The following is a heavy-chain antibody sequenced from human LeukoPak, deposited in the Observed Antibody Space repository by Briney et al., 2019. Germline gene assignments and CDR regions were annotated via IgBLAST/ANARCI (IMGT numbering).Heavy chain of an antibody. Sequence: SVKVTCKASGGTFSSYTISWVRQAPGQGLEWMGRIIPILNITDYAQNFQGRVTLTADKSTSTAYMELSTLRSEDTAVYYCAKDGVVVIATSVYYYYYGMDVWGQGTTVTVSS. V-gene: IGHV1-69*02. CDR3: AKDGVVVIATSVYYYYYGMDV. CDR2: IIPILNIT. D-gene: IGHD2-2*01. J-gene: IGHJ6*02. CDR1: GGTFSSYT.